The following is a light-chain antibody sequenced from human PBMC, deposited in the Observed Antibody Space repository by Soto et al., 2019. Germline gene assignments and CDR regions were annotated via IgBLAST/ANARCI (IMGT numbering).Light chain of an antibody. Sequence: QSVLTQPPSVSGAPGQRVTISCTGGRSNIGAAYGVHWYQHLPGTAPKLLIYDDSNRPSGVPDRFSGSKSGTSASLDITGLQAEDEADYYCQSYDSSLSGFYVFGTGTKLTLL. CDR3: QSYDSSLSGFYV. V-gene: IGLV1-40*01. J-gene: IGLJ1*01. CDR2: DDS. CDR1: RSNIGAAYG.